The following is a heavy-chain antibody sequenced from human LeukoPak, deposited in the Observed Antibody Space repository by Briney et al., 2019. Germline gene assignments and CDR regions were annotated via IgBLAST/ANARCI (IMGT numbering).Heavy chain of an antibody. CDR3: AVSYSSSWGSFDY. CDR1: GYTFTGYY. D-gene: IGHD6-13*01. V-gene: IGHV1-2*02. CDR2: INPNSGDT. Sequence: ASVKVSCRASGYTFTGYYMHWVRQAPGQGLEWMGWINPNSGDTNYAQKFQGRVTMTRDTSISTAYMELSSLRSDDTAVYYCAVSYSSSWGSFDYRGQGTLVTVSS. J-gene: IGHJ4*02.